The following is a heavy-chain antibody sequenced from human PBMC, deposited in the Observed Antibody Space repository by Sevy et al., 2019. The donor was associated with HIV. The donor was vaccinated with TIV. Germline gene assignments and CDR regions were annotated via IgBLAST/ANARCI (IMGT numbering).Heavy chain of an antibody. D-gene: IGHD6-19*01. CDR1: GYTLTELS. CDR2: FDPEDGET. J-gene: IGHJ4*02. Sequence: GASVKVSCKVSGYTLTELSMHWVRQAPGKGLEWMGGFDPEDGETIYAQKFQGRVTMTEDTSTDTAYMGLSSLRSEDTAVYYCAHLQTGRAVAAAFDYWGQGTLVTVSS. V-gene: IGHV1-24*01. CDR3: AHLQTGRAVAAAFDY.